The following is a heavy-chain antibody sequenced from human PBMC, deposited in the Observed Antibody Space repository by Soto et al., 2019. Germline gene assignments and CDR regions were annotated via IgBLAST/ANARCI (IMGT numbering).Heavy chain of an antibody. V-gene: IGHV3-23*01. CDR2: ISGSGGST. CDR3: AKDWAILTAPDAFDI. CDR1: GFTFSSYA. D-gene: IGHD7-27*01. Sequence: GGSLRLSCAASGFTFSSYAMSWVRQAPGKGLEWVSAISGSGGSTYYADSVKGRFTISRDNSKNTPYLQMNSLRAEDTAVYYCAKDWAILTAPDAFDIWGQGTMVTVSS. J-gene: IGHJ3*02.